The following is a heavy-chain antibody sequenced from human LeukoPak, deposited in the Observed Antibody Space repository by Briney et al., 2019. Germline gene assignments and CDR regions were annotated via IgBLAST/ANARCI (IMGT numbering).Heavy chain of an antibody. CDR2: ISASGSTM. CDR3: ARSQWVRGASYYFDY. J-gene: IGHJ4*02. V-gene: IGHV3-48*03. Sequence: GGSLRLSCEASAFTFSSFEMTWVRQAPGKGLEWVSYISASGSTMYYADSVKGRFTISRDNAKNSLYLQMNSLRDEDTAVYSCARSQWVRGASYYFDYWGQGALVTVSS. CDR1: AFTFSSFE. D-gene: IGHD3-10*01.